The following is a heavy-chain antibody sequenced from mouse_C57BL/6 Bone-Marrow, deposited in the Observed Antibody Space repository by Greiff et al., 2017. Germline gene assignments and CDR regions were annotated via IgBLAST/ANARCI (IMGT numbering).Heavy chain of an antibody. CDR1: GYTFTSYW. CDR3: ARGLDSLLLFDL. D-gene: IGHD3-3*01. V-gene: IGHV1-69*01. CDR2: IDPSDSYT. Sequence: QVQLQQSGAELVMPGASVKLSCKASGYTFTSYWMHWVKQRPGQGLEWIGEIDPSDSYTNYNQKFKGKSTLTVDKSSSTAYMQLSSLTSEDSAVYYCARGLDSLLLFDLWGQGTNPTV. J-gene: IGHJ2*01.